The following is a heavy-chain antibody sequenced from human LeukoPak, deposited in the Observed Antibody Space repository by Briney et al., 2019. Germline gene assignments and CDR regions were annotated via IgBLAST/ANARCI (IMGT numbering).Heavy chain of an antibody. Sequence: SGTLSLTCTVSGGSISSSRDYWAWLRQPPGKGLEWIANIYYSGSTYYSPSLKSRVTISVDTSKNQFSLKLSSVTAADTAVYYCARGRLGYYYYYYMDVWGKGTTVTVSS. V-gene: IGHV4-39*01. J-gene: IGHJ6*03. CDR3: ARGRLGYYYYYYMDV. CDR1: GGSISSSRDY. D-gene: IGHD3-16*01. CDR2: IYYSGST.